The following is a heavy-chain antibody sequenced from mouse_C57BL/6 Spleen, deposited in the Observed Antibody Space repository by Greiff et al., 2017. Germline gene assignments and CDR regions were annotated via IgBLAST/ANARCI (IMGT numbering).Heavy chain of an antibody. V-gene: IGHV1-55*01. J-gene: IGHJ4*01. CDR1: GYTFTSYW. D-gene: IGHD1-1*02. CDR3: ARAGGGDYAMDY. CDR2: IYPGSGST. Sequence: VQLQQSGAELVKPGASVKMSCKASGYTFTSYWITWVKQRPGQGLEWIGDIYPGSGSTNYNEKFKSKATLTVDTSSSTAYMQLSSLTSEDSAVXYCARAGGGDYAMDYWGQGTSVTVSS.